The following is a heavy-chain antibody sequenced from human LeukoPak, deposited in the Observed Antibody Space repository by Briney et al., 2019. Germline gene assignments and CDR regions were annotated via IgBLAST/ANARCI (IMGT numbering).Heavy chain of an antibody. J-gene: IGHJ4*02. CDR3: VRIDSYGHEYFDY. V-gene: IGHV1-8*03. CDR1: GSTFTSYD. D-gene: IGHD5-18*01. CDR2: MNPNSGNT. Sequence: ASVKVSCKASGSTFTSYDINWVRQATGQGLEWMGWMNPNSGNTGYAQKFQGRVTITRNTSISTAYMELSSLRSEDTAVYYCVRIDSYGHEYFDYWGQGTLVTVSS.